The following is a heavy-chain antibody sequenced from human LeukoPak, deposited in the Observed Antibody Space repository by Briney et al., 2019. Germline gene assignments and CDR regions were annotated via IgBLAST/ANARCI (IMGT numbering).Heavy chain of an antibody. J-gene: IGHJ4*02. Sequence: GGSLRLSCAASGFTFSSYSMNWVRQAPGKGLEWVSSISSSSSYIYYADSVKGRFTISRDKAKNSLYLQMNSLRAEDTAVYYCARDEGSGYDLELFDYWGQGTLVTVSS. CDR2: ISSSSSYI. D-gene: IGHD5-12*01. CDR1: GFTFSSYS. CDR3: ARDEGSGYDLELFDY. V-gene: IGHV3-21*01.